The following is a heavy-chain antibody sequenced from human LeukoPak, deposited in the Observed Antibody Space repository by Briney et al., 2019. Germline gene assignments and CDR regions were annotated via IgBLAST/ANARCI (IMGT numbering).Heavy chain of an antibody. CDR2: IYYSGST. CDR3: ARHGVYDYDSSGYYLRY. Sequence: SETLSLTCTVSGGSNSSSSYFWGWIRQPPRKGLEWIGSIYYSGSTYYNPSLKSRVTISVDTCKNQFSLRLSSVTAADTAVYYCARHGVYDYDSSGYYLRYWGQGSLVTVSS. J-gene: IGHJ4*02. D-gene: IGHD3-22*01. CDR1: GGSNSSSSYF. V-gene: IGHV4-39*01.